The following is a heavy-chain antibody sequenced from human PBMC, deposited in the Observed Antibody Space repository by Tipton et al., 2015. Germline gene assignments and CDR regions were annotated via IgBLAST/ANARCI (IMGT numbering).Heavy chain of an antibody. CDR1: GGSIGSTKNY. CDR2: IYYGGYT. Sequence: TLSLTCNVSGGSIGSTKNYWGWVRQPPGKGLEWIAYIYYGGYTYHNASLRSRVTISVDTSRYQFSLKLSSVTAADTAVYYCATQRLGRSDGFNIWGQGTMVTVSA. J-gene: IGHJ3*02. D-gene: IGHD1-26*01. CDR3: ATQRLGRSDGFNI. V-gene: IGHV4-39*01.